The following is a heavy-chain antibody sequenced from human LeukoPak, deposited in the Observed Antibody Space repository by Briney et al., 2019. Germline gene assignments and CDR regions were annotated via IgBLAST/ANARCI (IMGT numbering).Heavy chain of an antibody. Sequence: SGSTYYNPSLKSRVTISVDTSKNQFSLKLSSVTAADTAVYYCAKSGGIWSIAAAGSYFDYWGQGTLVTVSS. CDR2: SGST. CDR3: AKSGGIWSIAAAGSYFDY. D-gene: IGHD6-13*01. V-gene: IGHV4-39*01. J-gene: IGHJ4*02.